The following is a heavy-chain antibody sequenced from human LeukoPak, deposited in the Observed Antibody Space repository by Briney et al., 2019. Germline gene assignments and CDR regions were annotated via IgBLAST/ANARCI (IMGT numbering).Heavy chain of an antibody. V-gene: IGHV4-4*02. CDR3: AGLVGRYSSGLYYYYFGY. Sequence: SETLSLTCTVSGDSINSLDLWSWVRQPPGQGLEWIGEMYLSGTTHSNPSVKSRVTISIDKSKNQFFLNLSSVTAADTAVYYCAGLVGRYSSGLYYYYFGYWGQGTLVTVSS. CDR2: MYLSGTT. D-gene: IGHD3-22*01. CDR1: GDSINSLDL. J-gene: IGHJ4*02.